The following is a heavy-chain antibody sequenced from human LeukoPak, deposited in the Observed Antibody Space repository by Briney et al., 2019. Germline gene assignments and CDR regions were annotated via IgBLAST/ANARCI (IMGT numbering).Heavy chain of an antibody. CDR1: GFTFTSYS. J-gene: IGHJ4*02. V-gene: IGHV3-23*01. D-gene: IGHD1-26*01. Sequence: GGSLRLSCAASGFTFTSYSMNWVRQAPGKGLECVSTISGGGGSTYYADSVKGRFTISRDNSKNTLYLQVNSLRAEDTAVYYCAKGGKWDVTPFDYWGQGTLVTVSS. CDR3: AKGGKWDVTPFDY. CDR2: ISGGGGST.